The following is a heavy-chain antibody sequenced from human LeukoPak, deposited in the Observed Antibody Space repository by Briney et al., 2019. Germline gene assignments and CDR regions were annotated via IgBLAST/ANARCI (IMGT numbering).Heavy chain of an antibody. CDR2: IYPGDSDT. Sequence: GESLKISCKGSGYSFTSYWIGWVRQMPGKGLEWMGIIYPGDSDTRYSPSFQGQVTISADKSISTAYLQWSSLKASDTAMYYCARRYCSGGSCYWALDYWGQGTLVTVSS. V-gene: IGHV5-51*01. D-gene: IGHD2-15*01. CDR3: ARRYCSGGSCYWALDY. J-gene: IGHJ4*02. CDR1: GYSFTSYW.